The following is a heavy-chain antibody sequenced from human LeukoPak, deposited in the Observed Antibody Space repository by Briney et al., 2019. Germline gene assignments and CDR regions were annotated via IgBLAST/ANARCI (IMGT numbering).Heavy chain of an antibody. V-gene: IGHV4-4*02. CDR2: IYYSGST. J-gene: IGHJ6*03. CDR3: ARVKYYYMDV. Sequence: SGTLSLTCAVSGGSISSSNWWSWVRQPPGKGLEWIGYIYYSGSTNYNPSLKSRVTISVDTSKNQFSLKLSSVTAADTAVYYCARVKYYYMDVWGKGTTVTVSS. CDR1: GGSISSSNW.